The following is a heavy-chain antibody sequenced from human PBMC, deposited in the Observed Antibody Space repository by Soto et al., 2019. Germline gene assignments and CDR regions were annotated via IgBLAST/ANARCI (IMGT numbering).Heavy chain of an antibody. J-gene: IGHJ3*02. CDR3: ASILMVRGVSVGAFDI. CDR1: GGSISSYY. V-gene: IGHV4-59*01. D-gene: IGHD3-10*01. CDR2: IYYSGST. Sequence: NPSETLSLTCTVSGGSISSYYWSWIRQPPGKGLEWIGYIYYSGSTNYNPSLKSRVTISVDTSKNQFSLKLSSVTAVDTAVYYCASILMVRGVSVGAFDIWGQGTMVTVSS.